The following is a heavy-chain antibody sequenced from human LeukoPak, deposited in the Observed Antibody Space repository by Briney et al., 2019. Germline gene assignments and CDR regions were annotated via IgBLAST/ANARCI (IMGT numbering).Heavy chain of an antibody. J-gene: IGHJ4*02. CDR1: GGSISSYY. D-gene: IGHD1-26*01. V-gene: IGHV4-59*01. Sequence: PETLSLTCTVSGGSISSYYWGWIRQPPGKGLEWIGNFYYSGSTNYNPSLKSRVTISVDTSKNQSSLKLSSVTAADTAVYYCARARGEWEPFGYWGQGTLVTVSS. CDR3: ARARGEWEPFGY. CDR2: FYYSGST.